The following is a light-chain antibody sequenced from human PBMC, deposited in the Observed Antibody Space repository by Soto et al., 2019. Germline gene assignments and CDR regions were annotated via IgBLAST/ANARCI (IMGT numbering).Light chain of an antibody. V-gene: IGLV2-8*01. Sequence: QSALTQPPSASGSPVQSVTISFTGTSSDVGGYNYVSWYQQHPGKAPKLMIYDVSQRPSGVPDRFSGSKSGNTASLTVSGLQAEDEADYYCSSYAGTYIVFGTGTKLTVL. CDR2: DVS. CDR1: SSDVGGYNY. J-gene: IGLJ1*01. CDR3: SSYAGTYIV.